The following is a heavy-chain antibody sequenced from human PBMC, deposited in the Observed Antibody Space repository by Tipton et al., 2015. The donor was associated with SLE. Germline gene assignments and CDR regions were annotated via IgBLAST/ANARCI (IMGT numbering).Heavy chain of an antibody. J-gene: IGHJ3*02. CDR3: AKGGGIVVVPAATDDTFDI. CDR1: GFTFEDYA. CDR2: ISWNSGSI. V-gene: IGHV3-9*01. Sequence: SLRLSCAASGFTFEDYAMHWVRQAPGKGLEWVSGISWNSGSIGYADSVKGRFIISRDNAKNSLYLQMNSLRAEDTALYYCAKGGGIVVVPAATDDTFDIWGQGTMVTVSS. D-gene: IGHD2-2*01.